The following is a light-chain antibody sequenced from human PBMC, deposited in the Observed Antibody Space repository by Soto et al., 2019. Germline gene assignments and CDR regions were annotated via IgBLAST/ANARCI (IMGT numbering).Light chain of an antibody. CDR1: QSISTW. CDR2: DAS. V-gene: IGKV1-5*01. CDR3: QQYNSYSQT. J-gene: IGKJ1*01. Sequence: DIQMTQSPSTLSASVGDRVTITCRASQSISTWLAWYQQKPGKAPKLLIYDASSLESGVPSRFSGSGSGTEFTLTISSLQPDVFAIYYCQQYNSYSQTFGQGTKVEIK.